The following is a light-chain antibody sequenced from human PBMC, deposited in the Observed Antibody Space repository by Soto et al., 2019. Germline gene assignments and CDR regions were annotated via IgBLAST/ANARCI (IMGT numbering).Light chain of an antibody. CDR3: QQYNNWPLT. J-gene: IGKJ4*01. Sequence: TLSVSPGERATLSCRAGQSVSSNLAWYQQKPGQAPRLLIYGASTRATGIPARFSGSGSGTEFTLTISSLQSEDFAVYYCQQYNNWPLTFGGGTKVDIK. V-gene: IGKV3-15*01. CDR2: GAS. CDR1: QSVSSN.